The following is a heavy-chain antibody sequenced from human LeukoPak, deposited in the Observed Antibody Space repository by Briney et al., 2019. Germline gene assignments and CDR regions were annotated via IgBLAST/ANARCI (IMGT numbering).Heavy chain of an antibody. D-gene: IGHD2-21*01. Sequence: PSETLSLTCAVYGGSFSGYYWSWIRQPPGKGLEWIGEINHRGSTNYNPSLKSRVTISVDTSKNQFSLKLSSVTAADTAVYYCARDSVLYYFDSWGQGTLVTVSS. CDR2: INHRGST. J-gene: IGHJ4*02. V-gene: IGHV4-34*01. CDR3: ARDSVLYYFDS. CDR1: GGSFSGYY.